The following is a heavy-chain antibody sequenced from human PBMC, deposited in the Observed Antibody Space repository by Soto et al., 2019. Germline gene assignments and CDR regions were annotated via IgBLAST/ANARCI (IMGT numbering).Heavy chain of an antibody. J-gene: IGHJ4*02. CDR2: IWYDGSNK. CDR3: ARQYSSGWYDY. Sequence: QVQLVESGGDVVQPGRSLRLSCAASGFTFSSYGMHWVRQAPGKGLEWVAVIWYDGSNKYYADSVKGRFTISRDNSKNTLYLQMNSLRAEDTAVYYCARQYSSGWYDYWGQVTLVTVSS. V-gene: IGHV3-33*01. D-gene: IGHD6-19*01. CDR1: GFTFSSYG.